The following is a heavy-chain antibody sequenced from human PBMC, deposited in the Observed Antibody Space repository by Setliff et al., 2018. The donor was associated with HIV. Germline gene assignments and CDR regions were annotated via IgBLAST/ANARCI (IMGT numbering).Heavy chain of an antibody. CDR3: VRGPQFRPH. Sequence: LRLSCAASGFTFSSYSMNWVRQAPGKGLERLSYISSSSSSIYHADSVKGRFTISRDNTRSTLYLQMNRLRVEDTAVYYCVRGPQFRPHWGQGTLVTVSS. V-gene: IGHV3-48*04. J-gene: IGHJ4*02. CDR2: ISSSSSSI. CDR1: GFTFSSYS.